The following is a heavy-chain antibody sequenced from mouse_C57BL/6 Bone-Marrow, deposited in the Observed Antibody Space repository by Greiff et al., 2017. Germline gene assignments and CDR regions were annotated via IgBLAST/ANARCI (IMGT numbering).Heavy chain of an antibody. D-gene: IGHD1-3*01. CDR3: ANNFFFDY. CDR1: GYSFTSYW. Sequence: QVQLKQSGAELAKPGASVSLSCTASGYSFTSYWMHWVQQRPGQGLEWIGYINPSSGYTKYTQKFKDKTTLTADKSSSTAYMHLSSLTYEDSAVYYCANNFFFDYWGQGTTLTVSS. V-gene: IGHV1-7*01. J-gene: IGHJ2*01. CDR2: INPSSGYT.